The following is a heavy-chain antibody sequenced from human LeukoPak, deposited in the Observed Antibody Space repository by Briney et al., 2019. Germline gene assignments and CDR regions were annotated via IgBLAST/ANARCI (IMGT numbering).Heavy chain of an antibody. D-gene: IGHD3-3*01. Sequence: PGRSLRLSCTASGFTFGDYAMSWVRQAPGKGLEWVGFIRSKAYGGTTEYAASVKGRFTISRDDSKSIAYLQMNSLKTEDTAVYYCTREGYYDFWSGYYPGEGGLGYYGMDVWGQGTTVTVSS. J-gene: IGHJ6*02. CDR1: GFTFGDYA. CDR2: IRSKAYGGTT. V-gene: IGHV3-49*04. CDR3: TREGYYDFWSGYYPGEGGLGYYGMDV.